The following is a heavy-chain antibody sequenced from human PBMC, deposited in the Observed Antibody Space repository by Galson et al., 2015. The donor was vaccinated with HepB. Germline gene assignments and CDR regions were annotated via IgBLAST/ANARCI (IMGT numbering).Heavy chain of an antibody. CDR2: INAGNGTT. CDR1: GYTFTSYA. J-gene: IGHJ4*02. Sequence: SVKVSCKASGYTFTSYAMHWVRQAPGQRLEWMGWINAGNGTTKYSQKFQGRVTITRDTSASTAYMELSSLRSEDTAVYYCARGQRGYSGYATDYWGQGTLVTVSS. V-gene: IGHV1-3*01. CDR3: ARGQRGYSGYATDY. D-gene: IGHD5-12*01.